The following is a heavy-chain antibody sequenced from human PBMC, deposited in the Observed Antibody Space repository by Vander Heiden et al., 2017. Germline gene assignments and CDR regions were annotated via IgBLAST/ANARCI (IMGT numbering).Heavy chain of an antibody. Sequence: QVQLVESGGGVVQPGRSLRLPCEASGFTFSSYGMHWVRQAPGKGLECVAVISYDGSNKYYADSVKGRFTISRDNSKNTLYLQMNSLRAEDTAVYYCAKDQFGLRYFDWSVYGMDVWGQGTTVTISS. J-gene: IGHJ6*02. CDR1: GFTFSSYG. D-gene: IGHD3-9*01. V-gene: IGHV3-30*18. CDR3: AKDQFGLRYFDWSVYGMDV. CDR2: ISYDGSNK.